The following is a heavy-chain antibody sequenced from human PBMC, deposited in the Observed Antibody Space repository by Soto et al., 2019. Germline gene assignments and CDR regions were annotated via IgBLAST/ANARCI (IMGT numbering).Heavy chain of an antibody. Sequence: PGGSLRLSCAASGFTFSSYEMNWVRQAPGKGLEWVSYISSSGSTIYYADSVKGRFTISRDNAKNSLYLQMNSLRAEDTAVYYCARGRRGYSGYDLIYWGQGTLVTVSS. J-gene: IGHJ4*02. CDR2: ISSSGSTI. CDR1: GFTFSSYE. V-gene: IGHV3-48*03. CDR3: ARGRRGYSGYDLIY. D-gene: IGHD5-12*01.